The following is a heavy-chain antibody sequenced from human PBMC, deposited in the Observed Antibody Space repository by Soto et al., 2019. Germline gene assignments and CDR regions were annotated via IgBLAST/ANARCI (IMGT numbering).Heavy chain of an antibody. J-gene: IGHJ4*02. Sequence: GGSLRLSCAASGFTFSSYWMSWVRQAPGKGLEWVANIKQDGSEKYYVDSVKGRFTISRDNAKNSLYLQMNSLRAEDTAVYYCARVGYYDSSGYLSEPYHSDYWGQGTLVTVSS. CDR2: IKQDGSEK. D-gene: IGHD3-22*01. V-gene: IGHV3-7*05. CDR3: ARVGYYDSSGYLSEPYHSDY. CDR1: GFTFSSYW.